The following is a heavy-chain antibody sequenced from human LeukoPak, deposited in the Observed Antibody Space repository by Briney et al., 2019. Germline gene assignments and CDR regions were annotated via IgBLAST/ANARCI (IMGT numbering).Heavy chain of an antibody. CDR1: GGSISTSNW. D-gene: IGHD5-18*01. CDR2: IHHSGST. V-gene: IGHV4-4*02. CDR3: ARTTEGGYTYDYFYYYYMDV. J-gene: IGHJ6*03. Sequence: SETLSLTCAVSGGSISTSNWWTWVRQSPGTGLEWIAEIHHSGSTNYNPSLKSRVTISVDTSKNQFSLKLSSVTAADTAVYYCARTTEGGYTYDYFYYYYMDVWGKGTTVTISS.